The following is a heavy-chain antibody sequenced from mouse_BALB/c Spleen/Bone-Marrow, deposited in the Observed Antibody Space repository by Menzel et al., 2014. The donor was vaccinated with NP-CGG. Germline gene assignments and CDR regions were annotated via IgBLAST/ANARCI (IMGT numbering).Heavy chain of an antibody. CDR3: GGGGGLPGRFAN. D-gene: IGHD3-1*01. J-gene: IGHJ3*01. CDR2: ISSGRNTI. Sequence: EVHLVESGGGLVRPGGSRKLSCAASGFTFSNFGMHWVRQAPEKGLVWVAYISSGRNTIYYADTVKGRFTISRDNPKNNLFLQKTRQRSEETAIFYCGGGGGLPGRFANWGQGTLVTVSA. V-gene: IGHV5-17*02. CDR1: GFTFSNFG.